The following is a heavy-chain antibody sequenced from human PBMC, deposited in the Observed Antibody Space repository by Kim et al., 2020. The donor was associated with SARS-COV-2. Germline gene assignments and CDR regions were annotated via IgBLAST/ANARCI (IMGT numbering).Heavy chain of an antibody. CDR2: T. D-gene: IGHD4-17*01. V-gene: IGHV1-18*01. CDR3: ARARKAVTTDY. Sequence: TNYAQKLQGRVTMTTDTSTSTAYMELRSLRSDDTAVYYCARARKAVTTDYWGQGTLVTVSS. J-gene: IGHJ4*02.